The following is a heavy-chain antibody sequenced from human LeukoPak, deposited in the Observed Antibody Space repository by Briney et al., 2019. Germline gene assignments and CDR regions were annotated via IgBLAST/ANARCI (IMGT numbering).Heavy chain of an antibody. D-gene: IGHD6-19*01. CDR3: ARDIAVAANFYYYYMDV. CDR2: INPNSGGT. Sequence: ASVKVSRKASGYTFTGYYMHWVRQAPGQGLEWMGWINPNSGGTNYAQKFQGRVTMTRDTSISTAYMELSRLRSDDTAVYYCARDIAVAANFYYYYMDVWGKGTTVTISS. CDR1: GYTFTGYY. J-gene: IGHJ6*03. V-gene: IGHV1-2*02.